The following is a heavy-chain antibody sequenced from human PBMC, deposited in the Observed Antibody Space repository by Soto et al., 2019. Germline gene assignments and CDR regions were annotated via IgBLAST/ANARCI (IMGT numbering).Heavy chain of an antibody. V-gene: IGHV1-46*01. CDR3: ARGRLVYYDSSGYTDFDY. CDR2: INPSGGST. J-gene: IGHJ4*02. CDR1: GYTFTSYY. Sequence: ASVKVSCKASGYTFTSYYMHWVRQAPGQGLEWMGIINPSGGSTSYAQKFQGRVTMTRDTSTSTVYMELSSLRSEDTAVYYCARGRLVYYDSSGYTDFDYWGQGTLVTVSS. D-gene: IGHD3-22*01.